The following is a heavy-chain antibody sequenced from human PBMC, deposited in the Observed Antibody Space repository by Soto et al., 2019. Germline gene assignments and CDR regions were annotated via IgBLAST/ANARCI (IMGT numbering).Heavy chain of an antibody. CDR3: ARHPGYCSSTSCPAEVP. D-gene: IGHD2-2*01. J-gene: IGHJ6*02. V-gene: IGHV5-10-1*01. Sequence: GESLKISCKGSGYSFTSYWISWVRQMPGKGLEWMGRIDPSDSYTNYSPSFQGHVTISADKSISTAYLQWSSLKASDTAMYYCARHPGYCSSTSCPAEVPWGQGTTVTVS. CDR2: IDPSDSYT. CDR1: GYSFTSYW.